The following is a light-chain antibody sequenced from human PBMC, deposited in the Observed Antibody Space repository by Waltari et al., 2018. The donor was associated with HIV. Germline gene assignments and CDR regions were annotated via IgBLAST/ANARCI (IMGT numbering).Light chain of an antibody. CDR3: QVLDSSSDHVL. CDR1: NIERKS. V-gene: IGLV3-21*04. CDR2: YDS. Sequence: SSVLTQPPSVSVAPGKTARITCGGNNIERKSVHWYQQKPGQAPALVIYYDSDRPSGIPERFSGSNSGDTATLTISRVGDGDEADYYCQVLDSSSDHVLFGGGTKLTVL. J-gene: IGLJ3*02.